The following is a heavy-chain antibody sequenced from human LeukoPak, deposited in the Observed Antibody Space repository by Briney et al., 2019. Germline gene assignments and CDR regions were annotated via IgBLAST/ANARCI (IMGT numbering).Heavy chain of an antibody. CDR2: IWYDGSNK. D-gene: IGHD2-21*02. J-gene: IGHJ4*02. Sequence: GGSLRLSCAASGFTFSSYGMHWVRQAPGKGLEWVAVIWYDGSNKYYADSVKGRFTISRDNSKNTLYLQMNSLRDEDTAVYYCAREPYCGGDCPALDYWGQGTLVTVSS. V-gene: IGHV3-33*01. CDR3: AREPYCGGDCPALDY. CDR1: GFTFSSYG.